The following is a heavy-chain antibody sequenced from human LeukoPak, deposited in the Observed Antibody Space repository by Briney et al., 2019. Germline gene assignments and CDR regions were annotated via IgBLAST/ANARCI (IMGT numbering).Heavy chain of an antibody. D-gene: IGHD3-3*01. CDR3: AKETRVGVTTPFDS. CDR2: ITGSSGRT. V-gene: IGHV3-23*01. Sequence: GGSLRLSCAGSGFTFNHFGLHWVRQAPGKGLEWVSSITGSSGRTYYVDSVKGRLTISRDTSNNTLYLEMNSLGDEDTAVYYCAKETRVGVTTPFDSWGQGTLVTVSS. J-gene: IGHJ4*02. CDR1: GFTFNHFG.